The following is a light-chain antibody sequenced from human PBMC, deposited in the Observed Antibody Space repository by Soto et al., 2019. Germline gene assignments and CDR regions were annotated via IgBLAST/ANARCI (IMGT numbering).Light chain of an antibody. Sequence: ALRLTQSPSSFSASTGARVTITCRSSQGISRYLAWYQQKPGKAPKLLIYKTSILENGVPSRFSGSGSGTEYTLSIFSLQPDDFDTYYRHQYNSDFTFCQGTNVDI. CDR3: HQYNSDFT. V-gene: IGKV1-8*01. J-gene: IGKJ1*01. CDR1: QGISRY. CDR2: KTS.